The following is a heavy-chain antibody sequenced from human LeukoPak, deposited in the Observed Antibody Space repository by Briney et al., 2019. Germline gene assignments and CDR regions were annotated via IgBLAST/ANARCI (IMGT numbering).Heavy chain of an antibody. D-gene: IGHD2-2*01. V-gene: IGHV4-59*08. J-gene: IGHJ4*02. CDR3: ARATVVPAAMGN. CDR2: IYYSGST. CDR1: GGSISSYY. Sequence: SETLSLTCTVSGGSISSYYWSWIRQPPGKGLEWIGYIYYSGSTNYNPSLKSRVTISVDTSKNQFSLKLSSVTAADTAVYYCARATVVPAAMGNWGQGTLVTVSS.